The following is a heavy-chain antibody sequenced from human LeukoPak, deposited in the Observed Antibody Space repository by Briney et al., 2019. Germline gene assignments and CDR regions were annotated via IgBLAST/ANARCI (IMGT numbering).Heavy chain of an antibody. CDR2: ISAYNGNT. V-gene: IGHV1-18*01. Sequence: ASVKVSCKASGYTFTSYGISWVRQAPGQGLEWMGWISAYNGNTNYAQKLQGRVTMTTDTSTSTAYMELRSLRSDDTAVYDCARGMITFGGVIVSNWFDPWGQGTLVTVSS. CDR1: GYTFTSYG. D-gene: IGHD3-16*02. CDR3: ARGMITFGGVIVSNWFDP. J-gene: IGHJ5*02.